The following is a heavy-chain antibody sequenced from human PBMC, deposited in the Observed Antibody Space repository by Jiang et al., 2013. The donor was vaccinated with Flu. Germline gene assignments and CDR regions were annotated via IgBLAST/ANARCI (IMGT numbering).Heavy chain of an antibody. CDR1: GGSISSYY. Sequence: GSGLVKPSETLSLTCTVSGGSISSYYWSWIRQPPGKGLEWIGYIYYSGSTNYNPSLKSRVTISVDTSKNQFSLKLSSVTAADTAVYYCARHGNGYNNWFDPWGQGTLVTVSS. CDR3: ARHGNGYNNWFDP. V-gene: IGHV4-59*08. CDR2: IYYSGST. D-gene: IGHD5-24*01. J-gene: IGHJ5*02.